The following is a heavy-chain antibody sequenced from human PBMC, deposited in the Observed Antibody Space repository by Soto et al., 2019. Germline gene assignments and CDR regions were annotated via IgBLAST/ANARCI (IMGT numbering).Heavy chain of an antibody. CDR2: IYYSGST. Sequence: SETLSLTCTVSGGSISSYYWSWIRQPPGKGLEWIGYIYYSGSTNYNPSLKSRVTISVDTSKNQFSLKLSSVTAADTAVYYCASSVTTYYYYGMDVWGQGTTVTV. D-gene: IGHD4-4*01. J-gene: IGHJ6*02. CDR1: GGSISSYY. V-gene: IGHV4-59*01. CDR3: ASSVTTYYYYGMDV.